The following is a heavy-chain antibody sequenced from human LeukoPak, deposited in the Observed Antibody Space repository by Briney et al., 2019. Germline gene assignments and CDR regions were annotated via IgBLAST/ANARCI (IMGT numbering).Heavy chain of an antibody. CDR3: ARVGRNYSDSSGYCGRAFDI. CDR2: IIPMFGTA. Sequence: GASVTVSCKASGGTFSSYAIIWVRQAPGQRLEWMGGIIPMFGTADYAQKFQDRVTITADESTSTAYMELSSLRSEDTAVYYCARVGRNYSDSSGYCGRAFDIWGQGTMVTVSS. CDR1: GGTFSSYA. D-gene: IGHD3-22*01. J-gene: IGHJ3*02. V-gene: IGHV1-69*13.